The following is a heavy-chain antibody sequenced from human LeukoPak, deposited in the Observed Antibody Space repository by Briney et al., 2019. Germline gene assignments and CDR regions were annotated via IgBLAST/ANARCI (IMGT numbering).Heavy chain of an antibody. D-gene: IGHD6-13*01. CDR1: GFSFSSYS. J-gene: IGHJ4*02. CDR3: ARDLSSSSIVDY. CDR2: ISSSSTYI. Sequence: GGSLRLSCAASGFSFSSYSMNWVRQAPGKGLEWVSSISSSSTYIYYADSVKGRFTISRDNAKNSLYLQMNSLRAEDTAVYYCARDLSSSSIVDYWGQGTLVTVSS. V-gene: IGHV3-21*01.